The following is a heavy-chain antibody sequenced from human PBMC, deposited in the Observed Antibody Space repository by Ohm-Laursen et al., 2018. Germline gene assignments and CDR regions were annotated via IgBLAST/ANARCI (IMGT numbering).Heavy chain of an antibody. V-gene: IGHV3-7*01. CDR3: AREWIQLWPFDY. Sequence: SLRLSCAASGFTFSNYWMTWVRQAPGKGLEWVANIKQDGSEKYYVGSVKGRFTISRDNAKNSLYLQMNSLRAEDTAVYYCAREWIQLWPFDYWGQGTLVTVSS. CDR1: GFTFSNYW. D-gene: IGHD5-18*01. J-gene: IGHJ4*02. CDR2: IKQDGSEK.